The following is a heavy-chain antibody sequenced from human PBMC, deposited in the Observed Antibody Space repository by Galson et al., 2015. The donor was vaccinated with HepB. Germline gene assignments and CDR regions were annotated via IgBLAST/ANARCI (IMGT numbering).Heavy chain of an antibody. V-gene: IGHV1-46*01. Sequence: SVKVSCKASGYTFTNYYIHWMRQAPGQGLEWMGFINPSGGNTTYAQKFQGRVTMTRDTSTSTVYMELSSLRFDDTVVYYCARVRSQGHFDYWGQGTLVTVSS. CDR2: INPSGGNT. D-gene: IGHD4-17*01. J-gene: IGHJ4*02. CDR1: GYTFTNYY. CDR3: ARVRSQGHFDY.